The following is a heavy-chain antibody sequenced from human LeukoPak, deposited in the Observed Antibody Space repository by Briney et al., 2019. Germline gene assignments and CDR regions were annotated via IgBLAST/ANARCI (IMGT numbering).Heavy chain of an antibody. CDR3: AKDIYPTVVTPLGAFDI. J-gene: IGHJ3*02. CDR1: GFTFDDYA. V-gene: IGHV3-9*01. D-gene: IGHD4-23*01. Sequence: QPGGSLRLSCAASGFTFDDYAMHWVRQAPGKGLEWVSGISWNSGSIGYADSVKGRFTISRDNAKNSLYLQMNSLRAEDTALYYCAKDIYPTVVTPLGAFDIWGQGTMVTVSS. CDR2: ISWNSGSI.